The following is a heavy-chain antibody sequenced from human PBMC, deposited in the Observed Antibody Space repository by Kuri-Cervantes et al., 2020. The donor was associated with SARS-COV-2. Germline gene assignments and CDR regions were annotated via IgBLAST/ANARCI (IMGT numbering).Heavy chain of an antibody. CDR3: ARTLRPHMRGDSSGWYGFDY. CDR1: GFTFSSYS. V-gene: IGHV3-21*04. D-gene: IGHD6-19*01. CDR2: ISSSSSYI. J-gene: IGHJ4*02. Sequence: GESLKISCAASGFTFSSYSMNWVRQAPGKGLEWVSSISSSSSYIYYADSVKGRFTISRDNAKNSLYLQMNSLRAEDTAVYYCARTLRPHMRGDSSGWYGFDYWGQGTLVTVSS.